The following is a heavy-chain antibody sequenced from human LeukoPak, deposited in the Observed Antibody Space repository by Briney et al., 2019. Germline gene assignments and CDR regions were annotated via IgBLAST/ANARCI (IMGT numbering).Heavy chain of an antibody. V-gene: IGHV4-34*01. CDR1: GASFSGYY. J-gene: IGHJ4*02. CDR3: ARGPRDSSSWYLNY. D-gene: IGHD6-13*01. Sequence: SETLSLTCAVYGASFSGYYWSWIRQPPGKGLEWIGEINHTGNTNYNPSLKSRVTISVDTSKNQFSLKLSSVTAADTAAYYCARGPRDSSSWYLNYWGQGTLVAVSS. CDR2: INHTGNT.